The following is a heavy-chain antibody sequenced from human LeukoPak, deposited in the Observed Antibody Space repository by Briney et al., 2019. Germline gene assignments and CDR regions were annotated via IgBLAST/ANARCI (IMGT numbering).Heavy chain of an antibody. CDR1: GGSISTYY. Sequence: SETLSLICTVSGGSISTYYWSWIRQPPGKGPEWTGYIYYSGSTNYNPSLKSRVTISVDTSKNQFSLKLSSVTAADTAVYYCARAPSGVTTSRFYYWGQGTLVTVSS. J-gene: IGHJ4*02. CDR3: ARAPSGVTTSRFYY. CDR2: IYYSGST. D-gene: IGHD4-17*01. V-gene: IGHV4-59*01.